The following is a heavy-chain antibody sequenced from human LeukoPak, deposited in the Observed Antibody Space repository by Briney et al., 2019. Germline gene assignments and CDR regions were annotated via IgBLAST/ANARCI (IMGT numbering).Heavy chain of an antibody. CDR3: ARDKVSSSWTRGYYYYYMDV. J-gene: IGHJ6*03. CDR2: IYTSGRT. Sequence: SETLSLTCTVSGGSLISGSLYWSWIRQPAGKGLEWIGRIYTSGRTDYNPPLKSRVTISVDTSKNQFFLKLSSVTAADTAVYYCARDKVSSSWTRGYYYYYMDVWGKGTTVTISS. CDR1: GGSLISGSLY. D-gene: IGHD6-13*01. V-gene: IGHV4-61*02.